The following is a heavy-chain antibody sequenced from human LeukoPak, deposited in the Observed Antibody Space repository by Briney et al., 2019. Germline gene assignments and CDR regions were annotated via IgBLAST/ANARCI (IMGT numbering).Heavy chain of an antibody. D-gene: IGHD5-12*01. J-gene: IGHJ6*04. CDR3: ARVRSGYDDLYYYYGMDV. Sequence: SETLSLTCTVSGGSISSYYWSWIRQPPGKGLEGSRYNYYSGSTNYNPSLKSRVTISVDTSKNQFSLKLSSVTAADTAVYYCARVRSGYDDLYYYYGMDVWGKGTTVTVSS. CDR1: GGSISSYY. V-gene: IGHV4-59*13. CDR2: NYYSGST.